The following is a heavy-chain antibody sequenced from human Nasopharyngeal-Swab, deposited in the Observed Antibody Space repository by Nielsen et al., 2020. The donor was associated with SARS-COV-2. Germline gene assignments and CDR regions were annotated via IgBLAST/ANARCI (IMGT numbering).Heavy chain of an antibody. CDR1: GYTFTSYY. CDR2: INPSGGST. Sequence: ASVKVSCKASGYTFTSYYMHWVRQAPGQGLEWMGIINPSGGSTSYAQKFQGRVTMTRDTSTSTVYMELSSLRSEDTAVYYCARDGKRRSGEYYGMDVWGQGTTVTVSS. D-gene: IGHD1-26*01. J-gene: IGHJ6*02. CDR3: ARDGKRRSGEYYGMDV. V-gene: IGHV1-46*01.